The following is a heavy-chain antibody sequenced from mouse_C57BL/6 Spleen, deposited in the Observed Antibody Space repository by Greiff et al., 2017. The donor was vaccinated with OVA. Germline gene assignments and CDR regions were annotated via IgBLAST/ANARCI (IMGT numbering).Heavy chain of an antibody. V-gene: IGHV1-50*01. CDR1: GYTFTSYW. J-gene: IGHJ2*01. CDR3: ARTGRGRDYFDY. CDR2: IDPSDSYT. D-gene: IGHD6-1*01. Sequence: QVQLKQPGAELVKPGASVKLSCKASGYTFTSYWMQWVKQRPGQGLEWIGEIDPSDSYTNYNQKFKGKATLTVDTSSSTAYMQLSSLTSEDSAVYYCARTGRGRDYFDYWGQGTTLTVSS.